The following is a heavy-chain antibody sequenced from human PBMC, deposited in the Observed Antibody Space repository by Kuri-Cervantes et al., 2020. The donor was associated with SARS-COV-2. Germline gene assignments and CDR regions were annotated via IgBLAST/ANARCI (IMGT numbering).Heavy chain of an antibody. V-gene: IGHV3-23*01. Sequence: LSLTCAASGFTFSNYAMSWVRQAPGKGLEWVSAVRGSGGTIYYADSVKGRFTISRDNSKNTLYLQMNSLRADDTAVYYCAKSPVDSGTYLSPAFDFWGQGTMVTVSS. J-gene: IGHJ3*01. CDR1: GFTFSNYA. CDR3: AKSPVDSGTYLSPAFDF. CDR2: VRGSGGTI. D-gene: IGHD1-26*01.